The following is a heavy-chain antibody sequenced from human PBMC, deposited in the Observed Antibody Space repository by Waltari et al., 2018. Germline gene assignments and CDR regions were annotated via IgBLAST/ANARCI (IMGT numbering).Heavy chain of an antibody. Sequence: QVQLVQSGAEVKKPGSSVKVSCKASGGPFSSYAISWVRQAPGQGLEWMGGIIPIFGTANYAQKFQGRVTITADESTSTAYMELSSLRSEDTAVYYCARSPQWELLHYPTQYFDYWGQGTLVTVSS. V-gene: IGHV1-69*01. CDR3: ARSPQWELLHYPTQYFDY. J-gene: IGHJ4*02. CDR2: IIPIFGTA. CDR1: GGPFSSYA. D-gene: IGHD1-26*01.